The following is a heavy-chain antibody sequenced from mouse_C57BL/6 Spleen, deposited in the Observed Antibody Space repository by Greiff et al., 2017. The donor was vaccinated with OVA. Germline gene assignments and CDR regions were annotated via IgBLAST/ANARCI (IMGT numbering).Heavy chain of an antibody. J-gene: IGHJ3*01. V-gene: IGHV6-3*01. CDR2: IRLKSDNYAT. CDR1: GFTFSNYW. Sequence: EVKLEESGGGLVQPGGSMKLSCVASGFTFSNYWMNWVRQSPEKGLEWVAQIRLKSDNYATHYAESVKGRFTISRDDSKSSVYLQMNNLRAEDTGIYYCTGFITTTYWGQGTLVTVSA. CDR3: TGFITTTY. D-gene: IGHD1-1*01.